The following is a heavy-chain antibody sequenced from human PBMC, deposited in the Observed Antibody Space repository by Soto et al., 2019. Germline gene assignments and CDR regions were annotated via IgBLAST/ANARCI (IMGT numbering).Heavy chain of an antibody. CDR2: INKDGSDK. CDR1: GLTFNNYW. V-gene: IGHV3-7*03. Sequence: GGSLRLSCAVSGLTFNNYWMTWVRQAPGKGLDWVANINKDGSDKNHVDSVKGRFSISRDNAKNSLYLQMNSLRVEDTAMYYCTRWNYAMDVWGQGTTVTVSS. CDR3: TRWNYAMDV. J-gene: IGHJ6*02.